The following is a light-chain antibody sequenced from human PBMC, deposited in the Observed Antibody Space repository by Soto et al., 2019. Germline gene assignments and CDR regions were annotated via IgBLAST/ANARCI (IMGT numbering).Light chain of an antibody. Sequence: QSALTRPRSVSGSPGQSVTISCTGTSSDVGGYNYGSWYQQHPGKAPKLMIYDVSKRPSGVPDRFSGSKSGNTASLTISGLQAEDDADYYCCSYAGSYTVVFGAGTTVTVL. CDR2: DVS. J-gene: IGLJ2*01. V-gene: IGLV2-11*01. CDR1: SSDVGGYNY. CDR3: CSYAGSYTVV.